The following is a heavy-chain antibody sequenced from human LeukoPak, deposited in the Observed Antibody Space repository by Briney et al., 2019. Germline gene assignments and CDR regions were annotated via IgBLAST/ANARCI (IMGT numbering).Heavy chain of an antibody. V-gene: IGHV4-59*08. Sequence: SETLSLTCTVSGGSIRSFYWSWIRQPPGKGLEWIGYIFYSGSTNYNPSLKSRVTISVDTSKNQFSLKLSSVTAADTAVYYCASGRDQLTYFQYWGQGTLATVSS. CDR2: IFYSGST. CDR3: ASGRDQLTYFQY. CDR1: GGSIRSFY. J-gene: IGHJ1*01. D-gene: IGHD4/OR15-4a*01.